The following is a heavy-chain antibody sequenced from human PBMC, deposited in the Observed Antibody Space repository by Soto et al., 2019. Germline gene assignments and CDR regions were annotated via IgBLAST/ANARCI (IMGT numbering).Heavy chain of an antibody. CDR2: INAGNGNT. CDR1: GYTFTSYA. V-gene: IGHV1-3*01. D-gene: IGHD3-9*01. Sequence: ASVKVSCKASGYTFTSYAMHWVRQAPGQRLEWMGWINAGNGNTKYSQKFQGRVTITRDTSASTAYMELSSLRSEDTAVYYCATGPSLTIFGNYYYYGMDVWGQGTTVTVSS. J-gene: IGHJ6*02. CDR3: ATGPSLTIFGNYYYYGMDV.